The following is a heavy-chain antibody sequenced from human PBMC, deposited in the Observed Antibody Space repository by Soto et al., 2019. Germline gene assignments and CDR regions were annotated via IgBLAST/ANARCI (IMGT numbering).Heavy chain of an antibody. Sequence: SCAASGFTFSSYGMHWVRQAPGKGLEWVAVIWYDGSNKYYADSVKGRFTISRDNSKNTLYLQMNSLRAEDTAVYYCARERLLEWSYYYYGMDVWGQGTTVTVSS. J-gene: IGHJ6*02. V-gene: IGHV3-33*01. CDR2: IWYDGSNK. CDR1: GFTFSSYG. D-gene: IGHD3-3*01. CDR3: ARERLLEWSYYYYGMDV.